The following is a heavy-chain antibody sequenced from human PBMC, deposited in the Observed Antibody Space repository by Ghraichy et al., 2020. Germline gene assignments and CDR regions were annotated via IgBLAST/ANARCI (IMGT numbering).Heavy chain of an antibody. CDR3: ARGGRGGHNYY. V-gene: IGHV3-53*01. Sequence: GGSLRLSCAASGFSVSNNYMSWVRQTPGKGLEWVSVFYPGGSTYYTDSVKGRFTISTDSSKNTLYLQMTSLRAEDTAVYHCARGGRGGHNYYWGQGTLVTVSS. J-gene: IGHJ4*01. CDR2: FYPGGST. D-gene: IGHD5-24*01. CDR1: GFSVSNNY.